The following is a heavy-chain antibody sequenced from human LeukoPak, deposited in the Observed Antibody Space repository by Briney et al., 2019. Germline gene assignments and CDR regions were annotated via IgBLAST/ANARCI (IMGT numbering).Heavy chain of an antibody. CDR1: GFTFSGSA. J-gene: IGHJ3*02. D-gene: IGHD3-3*01. CDR2: FSGSGGCT. Sequence: GGSLRLSCAASGFTFSGSAMHWVRQAPGKGLECVSSFSGSGGCTRYADSVKGRFTISRDNAKNSLYLQMNSLRAEDTAVYYCAKDRERFLEWLFHYDAFDIWGQGTMVTVSS. V-gene: IGHV3-21*01. CDR3: AKDRERFLEWLFHYDAFDI.